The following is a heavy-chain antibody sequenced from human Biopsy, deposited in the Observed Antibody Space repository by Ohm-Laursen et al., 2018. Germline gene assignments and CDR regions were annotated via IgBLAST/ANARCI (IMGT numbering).Heavy chain of an antibody. D-gene: IGHD2/OR15-2a*01. Sequence: SETLSLTCTVSGGSISSDYWSWIRQTPGKGLEWIGYTYYSGSTNYNPSPKSRVTISVDTSKNQFSLRLNSVTAADTAVYYCARATNSTGWPYYYFYGMDVWGQGTTVTVSS. J-gene: IGHJ6*02. CDR2: TYYSGST. CDR3: ARATNSTGWPYYYFYGMDV. V-gene: IGHV4-59*01. CDR1: GGSISSDY.